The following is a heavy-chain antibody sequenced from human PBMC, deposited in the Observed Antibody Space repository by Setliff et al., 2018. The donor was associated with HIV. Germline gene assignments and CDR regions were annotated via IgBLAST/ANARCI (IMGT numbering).Heavy chain of an antibody. CDR2: IRNRGNSHTT. Sequence: PGGSLRLSCAASGFTFSDYYMDWVRQAPGKGLEWVGRIRNRGNSHTTEYAASVKGRFTISRDDSKNSLFLHLNSLKTEDTAVYFCARDQIRSRYYYYYTDVWGKGTPVTVSS. V-gene: IGHV3-72*01. CDR3: ARDQIRSRYYYYYTDV. D-gene: IGHD3-3*01. CDR1: GFTFSDYY. J-gene: IGHJ6*03.